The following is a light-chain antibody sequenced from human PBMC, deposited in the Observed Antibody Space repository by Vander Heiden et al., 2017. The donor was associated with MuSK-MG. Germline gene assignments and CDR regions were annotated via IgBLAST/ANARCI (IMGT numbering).Light chain of an antibody. CDR3: QQRSNWPPFT. CDR2: DAS. J-gene: IGKJ5*01. CDR1: QSINTF. V-gene: IGKV3-11*01. Sequence: EVVVTQAPGSLSLSAGCRATLACRASQSINTFLAWYQQRPGQAPRLLIYDASKRATGIPARFSGSGSGTDFTLTISSLEPEDFAVYFCQQRSNWPPFTFGQGTRLETK.